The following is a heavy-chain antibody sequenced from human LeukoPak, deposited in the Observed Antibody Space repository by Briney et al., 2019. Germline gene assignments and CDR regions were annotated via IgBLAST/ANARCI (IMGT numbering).Heavy chain of an antibody. CDR3: ARGHDSSGYYGTPSYYFDY. CDR1: GGSIRSYY. Sequence: PSETLSLTCTVSGGSIRSYYWSWIRQPPGKGLEWIGYIYYSGSTNYNPSLKSRVTISVDTSKNQFSLKLSSVTAADTAVYYCARGHDSSGYYGTPSYYFDYWGQGTLVTVSS. D-gene: IGHD3-22*01. V-gene: IGHV4-59*01. CDR2: IYYSGST. J-gene: IGHJ4*02.